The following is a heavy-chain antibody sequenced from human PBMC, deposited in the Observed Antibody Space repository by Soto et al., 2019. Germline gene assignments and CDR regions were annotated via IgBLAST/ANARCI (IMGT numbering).Heavy chain of an antibody. CDR3: ARGFVLAAAGPPSFSYYSYGMDV. D-gene: IGHD6-13*01. J-gene: IGHJ6*02. CDR2: INHSGST. V-gene: IGHV4-34*01. Sequence: QVQLQQWGAGLLKPSETLSLTCAVYGGSFSGYYWSWIRQPPGKGLEWLGEINHSGSTNYNPSLTSRVIISVETCKNQFSLKLSSVTAADTAVYYCARGFVLAAAGPPSFSYYSYGMDVWGQGTTVTVSS. CDR1: GGSFSGYY.